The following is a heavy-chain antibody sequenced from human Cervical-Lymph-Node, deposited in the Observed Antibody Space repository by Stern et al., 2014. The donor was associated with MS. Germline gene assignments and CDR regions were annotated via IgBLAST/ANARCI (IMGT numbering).Heavy chain of an antibody. D-gene: IGHD5-24*01. V-gene: IGHV1-2*02. J-gene: IGHJ5*02. Sequence: QLVQSGAEVKKPGASVKVSCETSGFRFTDYYIHWVRQAPGQGLEWMGCINPKNGDTHSAQKFQGRFTMTRDTSISTGYMELNSLKSDDTAMYYCGRGIKTFDPWGQGTLVTVSS. CDR2: INPKNGDT. CDR3: GRGIKTFDP. CDR1: GFRFTDYY.